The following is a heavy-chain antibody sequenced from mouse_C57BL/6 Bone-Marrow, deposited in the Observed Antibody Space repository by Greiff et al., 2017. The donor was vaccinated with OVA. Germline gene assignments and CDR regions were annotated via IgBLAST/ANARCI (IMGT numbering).Heavy chain of an antibody. D-gene: IGHD2-4*01. CDR3: TRGYYDYEGVYFDY. J-gene: IGHJ2*01. CDR1: GFTFSDAW. CDR2: IRNKANNHAT. V-gene: IGHV6-6*01. Sequence: EVHLVESGGGLVQPGGSMKLSCAASGFTFSDAWMDWVRQSPEKGLEWVAEIRNKANNHATYYAESVKGRFTISRDDSKSSVYLQMNSLRAEDTGIYYCTRGYYDYEGVYFDYWGQGTTLTVSS.